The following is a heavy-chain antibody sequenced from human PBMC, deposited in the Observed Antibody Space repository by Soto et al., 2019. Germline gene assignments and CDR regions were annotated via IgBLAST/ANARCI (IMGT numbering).Heavy chain of an antibody. V-gene: IGHV1-18*01. CDR2: ISAHNGNT. CDR3: ARGRDGDY. Sequence: QVHLVQSGAEVKKPGASVKVSCKGSGYGFTTYGITWVRQAPGQGLEWMAWISAHNGNTDYAQNLQGRVTATRDTSTSTAYMELRSLRSDDTAVYYCARGRDGDYWGQGARVTVSS. D-gene: IGHD6-6*01. J-gene: IGHJ4*02. CDR1: GYGFTTYG.